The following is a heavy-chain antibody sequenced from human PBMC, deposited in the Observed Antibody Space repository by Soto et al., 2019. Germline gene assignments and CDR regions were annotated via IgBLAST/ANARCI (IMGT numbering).Heavy chain of an antibody. CDR3: ARDWITMVRGVDDRGMDV. V-gene: IGHV3-21*01. J-gene: IGHJ6*02. D-gene: IGHD3-10*01. CDR1: GFTFSSYS. Sequence: EVQLVESGGGLVKPGGSLRLSCAASGFTFSSYSMNWVRQAPGKGLEWVSSISSSSSYIYYADSVKGRFTISRDNAKNSLYLQMNSLRAEDTAVYYSARDWITMVRGVDDRGMDVWGQGTTVTVSS. CDR2: ISSSSSYI.